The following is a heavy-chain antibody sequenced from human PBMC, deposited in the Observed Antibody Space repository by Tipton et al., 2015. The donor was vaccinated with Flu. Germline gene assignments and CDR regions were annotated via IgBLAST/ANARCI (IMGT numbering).Heavy chain of an antibody. V-gene: IGHV3-48*04. J-gene: IGHJ4*02. Sequence: SLRLSCVGTGFIFSSDAMNWVRQAPGKGLAWVSYISSSSSTTDHAVSYADSVKGRFTISRDNAKKSLYLDMNGLRAEDTAVYYCAREVRLELADWGQGTLVTVSS. CDR3: AREVRLELAD. D-gene: IGHD1-1*01. CDR2: ISSSSSTT. CDR1: GFIFSSDA.